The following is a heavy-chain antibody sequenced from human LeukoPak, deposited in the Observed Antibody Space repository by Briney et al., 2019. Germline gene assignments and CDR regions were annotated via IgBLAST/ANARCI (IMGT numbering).Heavy chain of an antibody. CDR2: MNPNSGNT. J-gene: IGHJ4*02. Sequence: ASVKVSCKASGYTFTSYDINWVRQATGQGLEWMGWMNPNSGNTGYAQKFQGRVTITRNTSISTAYMELSSLTSEDTAVYYCARQGNRSSDSSASYPLDYWGQGTLVTVSS. CDR1: GYTFTSYD. CDR3: ARQGNRSSDSSASYPLDY. V-gene: IGHV1-8*03. D-gene: IGHD1-26*01.